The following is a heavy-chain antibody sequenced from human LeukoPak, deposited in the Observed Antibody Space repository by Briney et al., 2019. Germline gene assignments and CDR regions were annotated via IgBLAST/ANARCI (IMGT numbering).Heavy chain of an antibody. Sequence: ASVKVSCKASGYTFTGYYMHWVRQAPGQGLEWMGWINPNSGGTNYAQKFQGRVTMTRDTSISTAYMELSSLRSEDTAVYYCARIAAAGRGAPYYFDYWGQGTLVTVSS. V-gene: IGHV1-2*02. J-gene: IGHJ4*02. D-gene: IGHD6-13*01. CDR2: INPNSGGT. CDR1: GYTFTGYY. CDR3: ARIAAAGRGAPYYFDY.